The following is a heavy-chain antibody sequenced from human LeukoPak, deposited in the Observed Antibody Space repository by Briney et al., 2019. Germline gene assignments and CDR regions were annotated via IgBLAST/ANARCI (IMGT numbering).Heavy chain of an antibody. J-gene: IGHJ5*02. D-gene: IGHD3-3*01. CDR1: GFTFSSHW. CDR3: ARVSGDFWSGYYGEGSFDP. V-gene: IGHV3-74*01. CDR2: IHSDGSST. Sequence: GSLRLSCAASGFTFSSHWMHWVRQVPGKGLVWVSHIHSDGSSTNYADYVKGRFTISRDNAKNTLYLQMNSLRAEDTAVYYCARVSGDFWSGYYGEGSFDPWGQGTLVTVSS.